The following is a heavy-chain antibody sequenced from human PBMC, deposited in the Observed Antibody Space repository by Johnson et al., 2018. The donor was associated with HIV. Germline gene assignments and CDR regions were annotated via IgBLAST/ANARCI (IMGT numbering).Heavy chain of an antibody. D-gene: IGHD2-2*01. CDR1: GFTFSHYS. CDR2: TSNDGGNK. J-gene: IGHJ3*01. CDR3: ARDWYCSSTFCSERGLKDAFDV. V-gene: IGHV3-30-3*01. Sequence: QMLLVESGGGAVQPGRSLRLSCAASGFTFSHYSMHWVRQAPGKGLEWVAVTSNDGGNKYYADSVKGRFTVSRDNSQNTLYLQMDSLRSEDTAVYFCARDWYCSSTFCSERGLKDAFDVWGQGTLVTVSA.